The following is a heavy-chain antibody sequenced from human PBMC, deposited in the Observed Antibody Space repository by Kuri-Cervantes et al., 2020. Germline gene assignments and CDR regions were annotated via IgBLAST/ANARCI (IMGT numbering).Heavy chain of an antibody. CDR3: AKDTAMEDYYGMDV. CDR2: VSWNGSRT. Sequence: GGSLRLSCAASGFTFSSYAMSLVRQAPGKGLEWVSGVSWNGSRTHYADSVKGRFTISRDNAKNSLYLQMNSLRAEDTALYYCAKDTAMEDYYGMDVWGQGTTVTVSS. CDR1: GFTFSSYA. V-gene: IGHV3-20*04. J-gene: IGHJ6*02. D-gene: IGHD5-18*01.